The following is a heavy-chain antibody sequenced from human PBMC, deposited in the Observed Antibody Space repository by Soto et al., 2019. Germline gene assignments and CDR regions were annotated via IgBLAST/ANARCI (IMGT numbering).Heavy chain of an antibody. D-gene: IGHD6-13*01. CDR2: ISAYNGNT. V-gene: IGHV1-18*01. CDR1: GYTFTSYG. Sequence: QVQLVQSGAEVKKPGASVKVSCKASGYTFTSYGISWVRQAPGQGLEWMGWISAYNGNTNYAQKLQGRVTMTTETPAIKAYMGVRSLRSDDTAVYSCARETSIAAADYWGQGTLVTVS. CDR3: ARETSIAAADY. J-gene: IGHJ4*02.